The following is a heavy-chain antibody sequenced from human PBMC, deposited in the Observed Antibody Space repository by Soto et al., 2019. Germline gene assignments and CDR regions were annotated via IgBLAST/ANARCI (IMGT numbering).Heavy chain of an antibody. D-gene: IGHD6-13*01. J-gene: IGHJ6*03. CDR1: GFSLSNARMG. V-gene: IGHV2-26*01. CDR3: ARLSPIVPRVRAAAGPYYYYYMDV. CDR2: IFSNDEK. Sequence: QVTLKESGPVLVKPTETLTLTCTVSGFSLSNARMGVSWIRQPPGKALEWLAHIFSNDEKSYSTSLKSRLTISKDTSKSQVVLTMTNMDPVDTATYYCARLSPIVPRVRAAAGPYYYYYMDVWGKGTTVTVSS.